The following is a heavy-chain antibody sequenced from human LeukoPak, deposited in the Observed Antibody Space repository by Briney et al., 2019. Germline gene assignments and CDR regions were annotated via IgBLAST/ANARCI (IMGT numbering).Heavy chain of an antibody. J-gene: IGHJ4*02. CDR2: IYYSGST. CDR1: GGSISSSSYY. V-gene: IGHV4-39*07. CDR3: ARELLSDYGDYDYFDY. Sequence: SQTLSLTCTVSGGSISSSSYYSGWIRQPPGKGLEWIGSIYYSGSTYYNPSLKSRVTISVDTSKNQFSLKLSSVTAADTAVYYCARELLSDYGDYDYFDYWGQGTLVTVSS. D-gene: IGHD4-17*01.